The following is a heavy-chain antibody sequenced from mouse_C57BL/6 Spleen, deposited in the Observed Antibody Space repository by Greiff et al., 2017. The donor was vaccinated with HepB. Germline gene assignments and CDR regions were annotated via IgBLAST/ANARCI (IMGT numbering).Heavy chain of an antibody. CDR3: ARGGRRGGYYFDY. D-gene: IGHD2-12*01. CDR2: ISSGSSTI. J-gene: IGHJ2*01. V-gene: IGHV5-17*01. CDR1: GFTFSDYG. Sequence: EVHLVESGGGLVKPGGSLKLSCAASGFTFSDYGMHWVRQAPEKGLEWVAYISSGSSTIYYADTVKGRFTISRDNAKNTLFLQMTSLRSEDTAMYYCARGGRRGGYYFDYWGQGTTLTVSS.